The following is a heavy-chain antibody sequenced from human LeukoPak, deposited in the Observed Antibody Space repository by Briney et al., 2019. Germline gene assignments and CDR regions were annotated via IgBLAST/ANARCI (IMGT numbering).Heavy chain of an antibody. CDR2: ISYDGSNK. Sequence: PGGSLRLSCAASGFTFSSYAMHWVRQAPGKGLEWVAVISYDGSNKYYADSVKGRFTISRDNSKNTVYLQMNSLRGDDTAVYYCARVAVAPIRDWYFDLWGRGTLVSVS. CDR1: GFTFSSYA. D-gene: IGHD6-19*01. J-gene: IGHJ2*01. CDR3: ARVAVAPIRDWYFDL. V-gene: IGHV3-30-3*01.